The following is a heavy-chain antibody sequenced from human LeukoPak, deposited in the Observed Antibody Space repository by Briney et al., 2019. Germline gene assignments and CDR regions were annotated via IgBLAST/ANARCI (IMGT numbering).Heavy chain of an antibody. V-gene: IGHV1-69*13. Sequence: ASVKVSCKASGGTFSSYAISWVRQAPGQGLEWMGGIIPIFGTANYAQKFQGRVTITADESTSTAYMELSSLRSEDTAVYYCARDRPAAENWFDPWGQGTLVTVSS. J-gene: IGHJ5*02. D-gene: IGHD2-2*01. CDR3: ARDRPAAENWFDP. CDR1: GGTFSSYA. CDR2: IIPIFGTA.